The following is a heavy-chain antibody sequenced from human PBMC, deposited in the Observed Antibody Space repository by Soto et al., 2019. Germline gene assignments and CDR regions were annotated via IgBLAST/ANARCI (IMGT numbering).Heavy chain of an antibody. J-gene: IGHJ4*02. CDR1: GGSISSGGYY. V-gene: IGHV4-31*03. Sequence: QVKLQESGPGLVKPSQTLSLTCTVSGGSISSGGYYWSWIRQHPGKGLQWIGYIYYTGSTYYNPPLTRRVTIAVDTSKIRFSLKLSSVAAADTAVDYCVTLYMVRGVRTFDYWGQGTLVTVSS. CDR2: IYYTGST. D-gene: IGHD3-10*01. CDR3: VTLYMVRGVRTFDY.